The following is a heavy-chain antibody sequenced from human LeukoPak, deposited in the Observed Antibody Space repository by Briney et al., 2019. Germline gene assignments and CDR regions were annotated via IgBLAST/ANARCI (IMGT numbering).Heavy chain of an antibody. CDR3: ARGAGISVAGTPWFDP. CDR1: GYSFTNYW. J-gene: IGHJ5*02. Sequence: GESLKISCKGSGYSFTNYWIGWVRQMPGKGLEWMGIIYPDDSDTRYSPSFQGQVTISADKSISTAYLQWSSLKSSDTAMYYCARGAGISVAGTPWFDPWGQGTLVTVSS. D-gene: IGHD6-19*01. CDR2: IYPDDSDT. V-gene: IGHV5-51*01.